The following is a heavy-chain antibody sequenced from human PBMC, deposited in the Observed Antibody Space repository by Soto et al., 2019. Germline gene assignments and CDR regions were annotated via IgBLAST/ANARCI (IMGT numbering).Heavy chain of an antibody. CDR3: ARDDYGDLNFDY. CDR1: GGTFSSYA. Sequence: SVKVSCKASGGTFSSYAISWVRQAPGQGLEWMGGIIPIFGTANYAQKFQGRVTITADESTSTAYMELSSLRSEDTAVYYCARDDYGDLNFDYWGQGTLVTVSS. V-gene: IGHV1-69*13. J-gene: IGHJ4*02. CDR2: IIPIFGTA. D-gene: IGHD4-17*01.